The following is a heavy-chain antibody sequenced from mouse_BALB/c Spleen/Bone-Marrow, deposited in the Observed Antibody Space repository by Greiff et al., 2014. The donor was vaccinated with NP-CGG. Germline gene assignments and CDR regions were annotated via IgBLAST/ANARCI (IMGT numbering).Heavy chain of an antibody. D-gene: IGHD2-10*02. Sequence: EVHLVESGGGLVKPGGSLKLSCAASGFTFSDYYMYWVRQTPEKRLEWVATISDGGGYTYYPDSVWGRFTISRDSAKNNLYLQMSSLKSEDTAMYYCARSGERYGAMDYWGQGTSVTVFS. CDR3: ARSGERYGAMDY. CDR2: ISDGGGYT. V-gene: IGHV5-4*02. CDR1: GFTFSDYY. J-gene: IGHJ4*01.